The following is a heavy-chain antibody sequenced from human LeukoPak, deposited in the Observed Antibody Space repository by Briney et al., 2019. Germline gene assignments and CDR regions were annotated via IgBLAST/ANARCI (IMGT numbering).Heavy chain of an antibody. D-gene: IGHD6-6*01. CDR2: INHSGST. Sequence: SETLSLTCAVYGGSFSGYYWSWIRQPPGKGLEWIGEINHSGSTNYNPSLKSRVTISVDTSKNQFSLKLSSVTAADTAVYYCARRGYSSSSRRAGGLGAFDIWGQGTMVTVSS. J-gene: IGHJ3*02. V-gene: IGHV4-34*01. CDR3: ARRGYSSSSRRAGGLGAFDI. CDR1: GGSFSGYY.